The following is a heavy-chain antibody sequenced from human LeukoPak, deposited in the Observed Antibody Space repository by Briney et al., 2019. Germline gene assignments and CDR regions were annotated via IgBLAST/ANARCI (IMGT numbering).Heavy chain of an antibody. J-gene: IGHJ4*02. Sequence: PGGSLRLSCAASGFTFSSYEMNWVRQAPGKGLEWVSYISSSGSTIYYADSVKGRFTISRDNAKNSLYLQMNSLRAEDTAVYYCARDSGGSCLAYWGQGTLVTVSS. CDR3: ARDSGGSCLAY. V-gene: IGHV3-48*03. CDR2: ISSSGSTI. D-gene: IGHD2-15*01. CDR1: GFTFSSYE.